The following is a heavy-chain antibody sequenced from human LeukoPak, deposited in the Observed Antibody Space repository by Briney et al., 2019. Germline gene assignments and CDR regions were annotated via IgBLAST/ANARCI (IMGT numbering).Heavy chain of an antibody. CDR1: GFTFSTYD. CDR3: ARWTDVSGCDY. D-gene: IGHD3/OR15-3a*01. V-gene: IGHV3-33*01. Sequence: GGSLRLSCAASGFTFSTYDMHWVRQAPGKGLEWVAVIWYDGSNEYYADSVKGRFTISRDNSKNTLHLQMNSLRTEDTAVYYCARWTDVSGCDYWGQGTLVSVSS. J-gene: IGHJ4*02. CDR2: IWYDGSNE.